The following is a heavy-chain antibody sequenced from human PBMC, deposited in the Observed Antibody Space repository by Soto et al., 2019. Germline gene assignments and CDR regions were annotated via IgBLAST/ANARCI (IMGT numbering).Heavy chain of an antibody. CDR3: ARRGSGSYYDY. J-gene: IGHJ4*02. D-gene: IGHD1-26*01. CDR2: ISGSGDST. V-gene: IGHV3-23*01. Sequence: EVQLLESGGGLVQPGGSLRLSCAASGFTFSSYAMRWVRQAPGKGLEWVSAISGSGDSTYYADSVKGRFTTSRDNSKNTVYLQMNRLRAEDTAVYYCARRGSGSYYDYWGQGTLVTVPS. CDR1: GFTFSSYA.